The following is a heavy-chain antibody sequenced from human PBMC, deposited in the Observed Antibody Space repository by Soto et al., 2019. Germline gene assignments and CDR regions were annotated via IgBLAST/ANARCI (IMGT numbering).Heavy chain of an antibody. J-gene: IGHJ2*01. D-gene: IGHD2-2*01. Sequence: QITLKESGPTLVKPTQTLTLTCTFSGFSLSTSGVGVGWIRQPPGKALEWLALIYWDDDKRYSPSLKSRLTLTKDTSKNQVVLTMTNMDPVDTATYYFAHSLRFVCSSTSCYPSKLTGYFDLWGRGTLVTVSS. CDR2: IYWDDDK. CDR3: AHSLRFVCSSTSCYPSKLTGYFDL. V-gene: IGHV2-5*02. CDR1: GFSLSTSGVG.